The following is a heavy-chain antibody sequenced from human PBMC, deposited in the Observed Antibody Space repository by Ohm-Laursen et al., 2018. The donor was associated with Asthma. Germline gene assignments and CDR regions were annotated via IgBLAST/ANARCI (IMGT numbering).Heavy chain of an antibody. CDR2: INSVFGTS. CDR3: ARKAGSCITSNCYSLDS. CDR1: GGTLGTSV. J-gene: IGHJ5*01. Sequence: SVKVSCKSLGGTLGTSVIGWVRQAPGQGLEWLGGINSVFGTSTYAQKFHDRFTITTDESTSTVYMTLSSLTSEDTAVYYCARKAGSCITSNCYSLDSWGQGTLVTVSS. V-gene: IGHV1-69*05. D-gene: IGHD2-2*01.